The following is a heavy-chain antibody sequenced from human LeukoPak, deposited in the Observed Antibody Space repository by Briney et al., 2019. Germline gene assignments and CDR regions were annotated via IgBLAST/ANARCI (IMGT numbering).Heavy chain of an antibody. CDR1: GGSISSYY. Sequence: PSETLPLTCTVSGGSISSYYWSWIRQPPGKGLEWIGYIYYSGSTNYNPSLKSRVTISVDTSKNQFSLKLSSVTAADTAVYYCARYSGSYYRHFDYWGQGTLVTVSS. CDR3: ARYSGSYYRHFDY. V-gene: IGHV4-59*01. CDR2: IYYSGST. D-gene: IGHD1-26*01. J-gene: IGHJ4*02.